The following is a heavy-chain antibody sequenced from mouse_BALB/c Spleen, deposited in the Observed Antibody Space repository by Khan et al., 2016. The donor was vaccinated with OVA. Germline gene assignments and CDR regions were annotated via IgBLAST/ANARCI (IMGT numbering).Heavy chain of an antibody. D-gene: IGHD1-1*01. J-gene: IGHJ3*01. CDR1: GYSFTDYI. Sequence: VQLQESGPELVKPGASVKMSCKASGYSFTDYIISWVKQRTGQGLQWIGEIYPGSGSIDYNEKFKGKATLTADKSSNTAYMQLSSLTSEDSAVYFCASRDYGSRYSGFAYWGQGTLVTVS. CDR2: IYPGSGSI. V-gene: IGHV1-77*01. CDR3: ASRDYGSRYSGFAY.